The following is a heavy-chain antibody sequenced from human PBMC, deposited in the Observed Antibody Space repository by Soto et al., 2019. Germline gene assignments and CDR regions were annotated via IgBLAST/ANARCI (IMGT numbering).Heavy chain of an antibody. D-gene: IGHD5-12*01. CDR3: VREVSRAYGYFHX. CDR1: GGSISNCDYY. Sequence: TSATLSLTCTVSGGSISNCDYYWSWIRQPQGKGLEWIGYIYYNGDTYSNPSLKSRVTISVDTSNSQFSLRLSSLTAADTAVYYCVREVSRAYGYFHXWGQGTLVTVSX. J-gene: IGHJ4*02. V-gene: IGHV4-30-4*01. CDR2: IYYNGDT.